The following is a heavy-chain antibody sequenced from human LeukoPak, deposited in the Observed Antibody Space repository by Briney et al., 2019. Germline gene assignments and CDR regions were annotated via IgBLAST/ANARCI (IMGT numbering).Heavy chain of an antibody. CDR3: ATGSGLWSFDY. J-gene: IGHJ4*02. D-gene: IGHD5-18*01. V-gene: IGHV3-74*01. CDR1: GFTFSSYC. CDR2: INTDGSCT. Sequence: PGGSLRLSCAASGFTFSSYCMNWVRQAPGKGLVWVSPINTDGSCTNYADSVKGRFTIFRDNAKHRLYLQMNIPRAEYTAVYYCATGSGLWSFDYWGQGTLVTVSS.